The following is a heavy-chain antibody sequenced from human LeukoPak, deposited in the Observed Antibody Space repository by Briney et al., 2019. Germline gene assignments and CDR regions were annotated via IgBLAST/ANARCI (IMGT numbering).Heavy chain of an antibody. CDR2: IYYSGST. D-gene: IGHD2-21*02. Sequence: SSETLSLTCTVSGGSISSYYWSWIRQPPGKGLEWIGYIYYSGSTNYNPSLKRRVTISVDTSKKQFSLRRSYVDAAGTAVYYCARDPPYCGGDCYSRDDAFDIWGQGTMVTVSS. J-gene: IGHJ3*02. V-gene: IGHV4-59*01. CDR1: GGSISSYY. CDR3: ARDPPYCGGDCYSRDDAFDI.